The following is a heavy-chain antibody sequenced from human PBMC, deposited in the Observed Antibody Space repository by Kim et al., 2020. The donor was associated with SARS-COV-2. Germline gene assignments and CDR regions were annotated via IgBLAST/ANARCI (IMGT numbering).Heavy chain of an antibody. D-gene: IGHD2-2*02. CDR2: IWYDGSNK. CDR1: GFTFSSYG. V-gene: IGHV3-33*01. Sequence: GGSLRLSCAASGFTFSSYGMHWVRQAPGKGLEWVAVIWYDGSNKYYADSVKGRFTISRDNSKNTLYLQMNSLRAEDTAVYYCARAYIVVVPAAIRGDGYFDYWGQGTLVTVSS. J-gene: IGHJ4*02. CDR3: ARAYIVVVPAAIRGDGYFDY.